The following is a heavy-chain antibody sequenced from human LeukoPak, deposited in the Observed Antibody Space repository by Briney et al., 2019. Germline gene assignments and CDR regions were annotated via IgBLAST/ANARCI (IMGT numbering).Heavy chain of an antibody. CDR1: GFTVSSNY. CDR3: ARALYKRGWYTDHFAS. Sequence: PGGSLRLSCAASGFTVSSNYMSWVRQAPGKGLEWVSVIYSDGSTYYADSVKGRFTISRDNSKNTPYLQMNSLRAEDTAIYYCARALYKRGWYTDHFASWGQGAIVTVSS. V-gene: IGHV3-66*01. D-gene: IGHD6-19*01. CDR2: IYSDGST. J-gene: IGHJ4*02.